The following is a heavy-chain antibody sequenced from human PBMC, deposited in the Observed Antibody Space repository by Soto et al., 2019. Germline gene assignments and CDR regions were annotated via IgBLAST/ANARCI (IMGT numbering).Heavy chain of an antibody. V-gene: IGHV4-59*01. J-gene: IGHJ4*01. CDR2: GLRHEYV. Sequence: SETLSLTCTVSGFSISDNYLIWTRQPPGKGLEWIGYGLRHEYVGTNPSLTSRVTISVDTSKSQFSLKLNSVTAADTAVYYCVAGPDRAKSAYWGQGTLVTVSS. CDR3: VAGPDRAKSAY. CDR1: GFSISDNY.